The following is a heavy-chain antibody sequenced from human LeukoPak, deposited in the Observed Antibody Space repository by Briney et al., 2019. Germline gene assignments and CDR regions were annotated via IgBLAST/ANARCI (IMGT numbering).Heavy chain of an antibody. V-gene: IGHV1-18*01. D-gene: IGHD3-16*01. CDR1: GYTLTSYC. Sequence: ASMKLASKAYGYTLTSYCISWDRHAPEQGLEWMGWISAYNGNTDYAQKFQGRVTMTTDTSTSTAYMELRSLRSDDTAVYYCARDPPGGIDYWGQGTLVTVSS. CDR3: ARDPPGGIDY. CDR2: ISAYNGNT. J-gene: IGHJ4*02.